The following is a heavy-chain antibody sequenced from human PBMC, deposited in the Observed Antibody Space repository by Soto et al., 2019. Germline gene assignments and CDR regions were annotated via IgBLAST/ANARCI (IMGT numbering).Heavy chain of an antibody. V-gene: IGHV1-8*01. Sequence: QVQLVQSGAEVKKPGASVKVSCKASGYTFTSYDINWVRQATGQGLEWMGWMNPNSGNTGYAQKFQGRVTMTRNTSISTAYMELSSLRSEDTAVYYCARPLHYDFWSGYSDDYWGQGTLVTVSS. J-gene: IGHJ4*02. CDR1: GYTFTSYD. CDR2: MNPNSGNT. D-gene: IGHD3-3*01. CDR3: ARPLHYDFWSGYSDDY.